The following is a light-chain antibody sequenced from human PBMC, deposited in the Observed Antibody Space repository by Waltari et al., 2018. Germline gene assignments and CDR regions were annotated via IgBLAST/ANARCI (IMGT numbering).Light chain of an antibody. J-gene: IGKJ4*01. Sequence: EIVMMQSPATLSVSPGERVSLSCRASQTVRTNLAWYQQKPGQSPRLLIYGASTRAPGVPAKFSGSGSGTEFTLVISSLQSEDLAVYYCQQYNIWPPLTFGGGTKLEIK. CDR2: GAS. CDR3: QQYNIWPPLT. CDR1: QTVRTN. V-gene: IGKV3-15*01.